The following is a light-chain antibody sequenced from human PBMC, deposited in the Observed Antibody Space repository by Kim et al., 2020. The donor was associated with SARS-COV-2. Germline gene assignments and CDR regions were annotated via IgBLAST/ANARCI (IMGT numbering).Light chain of an antibody. J-gene: IGLJ3*02. CDR2: DVN. Sequence: QSALTQPASVSGSPGQSITISCTGASSDVGADNSVSWYQQHPGKAPKLMIYDVNYRPSGVSNRFSGSKSGNTASLTISGLQAEDEADYYCSSYRPNKVMFGRGTQLTVL. CDR1: SSDVGADNS. V-gene: IGLV2-14*03. CDR3: SSYRPNKVM.